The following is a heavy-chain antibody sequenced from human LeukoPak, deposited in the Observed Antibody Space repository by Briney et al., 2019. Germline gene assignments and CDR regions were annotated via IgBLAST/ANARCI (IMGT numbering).Heavy chain of an antibody. CDR3: ARVSGSYFFY. V-gene: IGHV4-59*01. CDR1: GGSTSSYY. Sequence: NPSETLSLTCTVSGGSTSSYYWSWIRQPPGKGLEWIGYIYYSGSTNYNPSLKSRVTISVDTSKNQFSLKLSSVTAADTAVYYCARVSGSYFFYWGQGTLVTVSS. J-gene: IGHJ4*02. D-gene: IGHD1-26*01. CDR2: IYYSGST.